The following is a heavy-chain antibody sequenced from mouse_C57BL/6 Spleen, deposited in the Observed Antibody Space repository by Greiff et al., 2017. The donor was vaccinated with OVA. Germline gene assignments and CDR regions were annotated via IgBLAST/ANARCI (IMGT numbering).Heavy chain of an antibody. CDR3: ANYYGSGPFAY. V-gene: IGHV3-6*01. CDR1: GYSITSGYY. Sequence: EVKLVESGPGLVKPSQSLSLTCSVTGYSITSGYYWNWIRQFPGNKLEWMGYISYDGSNNYNPSLKNRISNTRDTSKNQFFLKLNSVTTEDTATYYCANYYGSGPFAYWGQGTLVTVSA. D-gene: IGHD1-1*01. J-gene: IGHJ3*01. CDR2: ISYDGSN.